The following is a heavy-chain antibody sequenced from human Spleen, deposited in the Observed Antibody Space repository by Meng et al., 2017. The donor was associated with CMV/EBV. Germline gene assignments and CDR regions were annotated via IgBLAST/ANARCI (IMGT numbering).Heavy chain of an antibody. CDR2: INPNGGAT. CDR1: GYTFTGFY. V-gene: IGHV1-2*02. J-gene: IGHJ3*01. D-gene: IGHD6-6*01. CDR3: ARDPEEARPLVAFDL. Sequence: ASVKVSCKASGYTFTGFYLHWVRQAPGQGPEWMGCINPNGGATTHARKFQGRVTMTTDTSSSTAYLELTTLRSDDTAMYFCARDPEEARPLVAFDLWGQGTLVTVSS.